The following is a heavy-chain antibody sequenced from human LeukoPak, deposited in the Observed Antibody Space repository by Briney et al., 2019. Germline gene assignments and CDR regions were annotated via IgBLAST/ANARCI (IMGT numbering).Heavy chain of an antibody. CDR2: IWSDGTNS. CDR1: GFIYGHYG. V-gene: IGHV3-33*08. J-gene: IGHJ4*01. Sequence: PGGSLRLSCAASGFIYGHYGMHWVRQAPGKGLEWVAVIWSDGTNSFYGGSVKGRFTISRDNSQNTLFLQMDSLRVEDTAVYYCVRDAQRGFDYSNSLRYWGHGTLVTVSS. CDR3: VRDAQRGFDYSNSLRY. D-gene: IGHD4-11*01.